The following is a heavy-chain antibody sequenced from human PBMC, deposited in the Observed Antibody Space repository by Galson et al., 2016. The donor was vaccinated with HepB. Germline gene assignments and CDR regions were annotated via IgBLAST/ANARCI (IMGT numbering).Heavy chain of an antibody. Sequence: SVKVSCKASRGSFSSYSFSWVRQAPGQGLEWMGGIIPFYATPKYAQMFQGRVTITADEPTSTAYMELSSLRSEDTAVYYCVSGANWGSGYAMDVWGQGTTVTVSS. CDR3: VSGANWGSGYAMDV. J-gene: IGHJ6*02. CDR1: RGSFSSYS. D-gene: IGHD3-16*01. CDR2: IIPFYATP. V-gene: IGHV1-69*13.